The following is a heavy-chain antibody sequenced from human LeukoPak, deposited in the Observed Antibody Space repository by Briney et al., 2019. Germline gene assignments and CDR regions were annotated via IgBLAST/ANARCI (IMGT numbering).Heavy chain of an antibody. J-gene: IGHJ4*02. D-gene: IGHD1-26*01. CDR2: INHSGST. CDR3: ASNLVGASDYYFDY. Sequence: SETLSLTCAVYGGSFSGYYWSRIRQPPGKGLEWIGEINHSGSTNYNPSLKSRVTISVDTSKNQFSLKLSSVTAADTAVYYCASNLVGASDYYFDYWGQGTLVTVSS. CDR1: GGSFSGYY. V-gene: IGHV4-34*01.